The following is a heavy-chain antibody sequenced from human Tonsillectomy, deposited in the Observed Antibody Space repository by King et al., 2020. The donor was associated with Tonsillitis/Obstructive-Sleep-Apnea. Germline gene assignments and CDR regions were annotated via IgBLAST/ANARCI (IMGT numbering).Heavy chain of an antibody. CDR1: GESFSGYY. J-gene: IGHJ4*02. Sequence: VQLQQWGAGLLKPSETLSLTCAVYGESFSGYYWSWIRQPPGKGLEWIGEINHSGSTNYSPSLKSRVTISVDTSKNQFSLKLRSVTAADTAVYYCARGPKRLNRWGQGTLVTVSS. CDR3: ARGPKRLNR. CDR2: INHSGST. V-gene: IGHV4-34*01.